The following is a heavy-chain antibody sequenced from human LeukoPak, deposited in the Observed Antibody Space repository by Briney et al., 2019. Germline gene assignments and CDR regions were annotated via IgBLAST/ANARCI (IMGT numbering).Heavy chain of an antibody. CDR1: GFTFSSYA. D-gene: IGHD1-7*01. CDR2: ISYDGSNK. CDR3: AGGGRLAGTTPAHRYGMDV. Sequence: GGSLRLSCAASGFTFSSYAMHWVRQAPGKGLEWVAVISYDGSNKYYADSVRGRFTISRDNSKNTLYLQMNSLRAEDTAVYYCAGGGRLAGTTPAHRYGMDVWGQGTTVTVSS. V-gene: IGHV3-30-3*01. J-gene: IGHJ6*02.